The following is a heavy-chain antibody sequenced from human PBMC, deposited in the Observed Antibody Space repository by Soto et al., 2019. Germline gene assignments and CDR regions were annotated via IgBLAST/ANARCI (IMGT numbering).Heavy chain of an antibody. CDR3: AKEVSLGSTVDLGY. Sequence: GGSLRLSCAASGFTFTIFAMSRVRQSPGKGLEWVSTISGSGGSTYYADAVKGRFTISRDNSVGTLYLQMKSLRVEDTAIYYCAKEVSLGSTVDLGYWGQGTLVTVSS. CDR1: GFTFTIFA. D-gene: IGHD7-27*01. J-gene: IGHJ4*02. V-gene: IGHV3-23*01. CDR2: ISGSGGST.